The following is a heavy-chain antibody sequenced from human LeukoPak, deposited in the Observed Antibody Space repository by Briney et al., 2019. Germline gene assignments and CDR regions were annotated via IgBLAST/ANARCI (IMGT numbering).Heavy chain of an antibody. D-gene: IGHD2-8*01. Sequence: SVKVSCKASGYTFTGYYMHWVRQAPGQGLEWMGGIIPMFGTPNYAQRLQGRVTITADKSTKTAYMELSSLRSEDTAVYYCARAGVPGYCTNVTCSNWLDPWGQGTLVTVSS. J-gene: IGHJ5*02. CDR3: ARAGVPGYCTNVTCSNWLDP. CDR2: IIPMFGTP. V-gene: IGHV1-69*06. CDR1: GYTFTGYY.